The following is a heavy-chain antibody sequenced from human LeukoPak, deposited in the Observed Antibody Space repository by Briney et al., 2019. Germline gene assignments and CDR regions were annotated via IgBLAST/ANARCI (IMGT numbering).Heavy chain of an antibody. D-gene: IGHD2-21*02. J-gene: IGHJ4*02. CDR1: GFTFSDYY. V-gene: IGHV3-15*01. Sequence: GGSLRLSCAASGFTFSDYYMTWVRQAPGKGLEWVGRISTKTDGGTTDYAAPVKGRFTISRDDSKNTLYLQMNSLKTEDTAVYYCIKSSGDWHWGQGTLVTVSS. CDR3: IKSSGDWH. CDR2: ISTKTDGGTT.